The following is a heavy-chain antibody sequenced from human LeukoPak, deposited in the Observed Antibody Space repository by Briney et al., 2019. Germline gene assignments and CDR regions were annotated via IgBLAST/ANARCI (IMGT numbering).Heavy chain of an antibody. D-gene: IGHD3-10*01. J-gene: IGHJ3*02. CDR2: INIYHNHT. Sequence: GASAKVSCKASGYSFTNYGISWVRQAPGQGLEWMGWINIYHNHTNYAQKLQGRVTMATDTSTNTAYMVLRSLRTDDTAVYYCARDIRFGDFANAFDIWGQGTMVTVSS. CDR1: GYSFTNYG. V-gene: IGHV1-18*01. CDR3: ARDIRFGDFANAFDI.